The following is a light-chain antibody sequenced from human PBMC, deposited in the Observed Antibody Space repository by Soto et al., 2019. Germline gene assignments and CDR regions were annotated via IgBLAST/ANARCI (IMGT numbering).Light chain of an antibody. CDR2: AAS. V-gene: IGKV3-15*01. CDR3: QQYKNWPPWT. J-gene: IGKJ1*01. Sequence: IVMPQSPATLSASPGERTPLSCRDSQNIGTNLAWFQQKPGQAPRLLIHAASIRATDFPARFSGSGSVTEFTITVSGLQSDDFAVYFCQQYKNWPPWTFGHGTKVEIK. CDR1: QNIGTN.